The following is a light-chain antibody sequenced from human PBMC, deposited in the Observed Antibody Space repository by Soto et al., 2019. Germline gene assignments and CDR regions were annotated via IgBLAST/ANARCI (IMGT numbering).Light chain of an antibody. CDR1: QSISRY. J-gene: IGKJ1*01. CDR2: GAS. Sequence: IALTQSPGTLSLSPGETTTLSCRASQSISRYLAWYQKKPGQGPRLLIYGASSRATGTPDRFSGSVSGTDFTLTINRLEPEDFALYYGQQLGSSPPTFGPGTKVDIK. V-gene: IGKV3-20*01. CDR3: QQLGSSPPT.